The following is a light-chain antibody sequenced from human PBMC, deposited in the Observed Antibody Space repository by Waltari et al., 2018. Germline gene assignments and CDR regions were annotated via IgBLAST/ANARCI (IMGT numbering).Light chain of an antibody. J-gene: IGLJ3*02. V-gene: IGLV2-23*02. Sequence: QSALTQTANVSGAPGQSITIPCSRASRYIGEYKLVSWYQQHPGKAPTLIVYDVDKRPSGVSNRFSGSKSGNTAFLTISGLQTADEADYYCCSYAGSAVSVFGGGTKLTVL. CDR3: CSYAGSAVSV. CDR2: DVD. CDR1: SRYIGEYKL.